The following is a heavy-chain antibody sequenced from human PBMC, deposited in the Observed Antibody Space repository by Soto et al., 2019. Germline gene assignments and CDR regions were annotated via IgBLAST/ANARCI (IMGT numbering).Heavy chain of an antibody. Sequence: QVQQLESGPGLVKPWDTLSLTCTVSCAYISDFSWSWIRQPAGKGLEWIGRITVNGNTQYNPSFRSRVTMSMDTSRNQFSLNLQSATAADTALYYCARESGENWTYEAHWGQGTLVTVSS. V-gene: IGHV4-4*07. CDR3: ARESGENWTYEAH. CDR1: CAYISDFS. J-gene: IGHJ1*01. CDR2: ITVNGNT. D-gene: IGHD1-7*01.